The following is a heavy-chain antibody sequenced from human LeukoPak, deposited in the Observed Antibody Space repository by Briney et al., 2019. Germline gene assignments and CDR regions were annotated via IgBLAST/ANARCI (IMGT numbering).Heavy chain of an antibody. CDR1: GFTFSSYA. Sequence: PGRSLRLSCAASGFTFSSYAMHWVRQAPGKGLEWVAVISYDGSNKYYADSVKGRFTISRDNSKNTLYLQMNSLRAEDTAVYYCARVGERYCSSTSCYAIDYWGQGTLVTVSS. J-gene: IGHJ4*02. CDR3: ARVGERYCSSTSCYAIDY. D-gene: IGHD2-2*01. V-gene: IGHV3-30*04. CDR2: ISYDGSNK.